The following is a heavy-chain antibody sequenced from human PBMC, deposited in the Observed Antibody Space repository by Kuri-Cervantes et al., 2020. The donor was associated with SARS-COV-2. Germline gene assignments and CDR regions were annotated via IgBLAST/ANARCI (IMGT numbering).Heavy chain of an antibody. CDR2: ISSSGSTI. J-gene: IGHJ4*02. V-gene: IGHV3-11*04. Sequence: GGSLRLSCAASGFTFSDYYMSWIRQAPGKGLEWASYISSSGSTIYYADSVKGRFTISRDNAKNSLYLQMNSLRAEDTAVYYCARDRYSSSCFDYWGQGTLVTVSS. D-gene: IGHD6-13*01. CDR3: ARDRYSSSCFDY. CDR1: GFTFSDYY.